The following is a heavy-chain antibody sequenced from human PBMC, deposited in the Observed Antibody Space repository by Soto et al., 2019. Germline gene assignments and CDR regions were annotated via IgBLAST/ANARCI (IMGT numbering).Heavy chain of an antibody. CDR2: ISAHNGDT. Sequence: QVQLVQSGAEVKKTGASVKVSCKASGYSFATYGFSWVRQAPGQGLECVGWISAHNGDTHYSQKFQGRVTLTTDTSTNTGYMELRRLTYDDTAVYFCATEPIYYNDGSGYYPLGHWGQGTLVTVSS. CDR3: ATEPIYYNDGSGYYPLGH. D-gene: IGHD3-22*01. J-gene: IGHJ4*02. V-gene: IGHV1-18*04. CDR1: GYSFATYG.